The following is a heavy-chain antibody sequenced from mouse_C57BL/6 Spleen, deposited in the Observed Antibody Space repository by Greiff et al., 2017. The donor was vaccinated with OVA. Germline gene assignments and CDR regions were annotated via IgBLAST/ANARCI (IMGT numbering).Heavy chain of an antibody. CDR1: GYTFTDYE. CDR3: TRGGLRRRHLAMDY. Sequence: VKLVESGAELVRPGASVTLSCKASGYTFTDYEMHWVKQTPVHGLEWIGAIDPETGGTAYNQKFKGKAILTADKSSSTAYMELRSLTSEDSAVYYCTRGGLRRRHLAMDYWGQGTSVTVSS. CDR2: IDPETGGT. J-gene: IGHJ4*01. V-gene: IGHV1-15*01. D-gene: IGHD2-4*01.